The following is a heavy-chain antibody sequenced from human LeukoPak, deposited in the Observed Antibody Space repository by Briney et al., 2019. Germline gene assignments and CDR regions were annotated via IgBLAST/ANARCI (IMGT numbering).Heavy chain of an antibody. Sequence: SVNVSCKASGGTCSSYAISWVRQAPGPGLESMGGTIPIFGTANYAQKFQGRVTITTDESTSTAYMELSSIRSEDTAVYYCARGTTRTTVTTFYYYFCIEVWGKGTTVTVSS. CDR2: TIPIFGTA. J-gene: IGHJ6*03. CDR3: ARGTTRTTVTTFYYYFCIEV. CDR1: GGTCSSYA. D-gene: IGHD4-17*01. V-gene: IGHV1-69*05.